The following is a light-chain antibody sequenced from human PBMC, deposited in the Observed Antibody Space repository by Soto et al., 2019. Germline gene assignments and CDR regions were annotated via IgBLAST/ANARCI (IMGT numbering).Light chain of an antibody. V-gene: IGLV2-14*01. Sequence: QSALTQPASVSGSPGQSITISCTGTSSDVGGYNYVSWYQQHPGKAPKLMIYEVSNRPLGVSNRFSGSKSGNTASLTISGLQAEDEADYYSTSYTSSSTLDVFGTGTKVTVL. J-gene: IGLJ1*01. CDR3: TSYTSSSTLDV. CDR2: EVS. CDR1: SSDVGGYNY.